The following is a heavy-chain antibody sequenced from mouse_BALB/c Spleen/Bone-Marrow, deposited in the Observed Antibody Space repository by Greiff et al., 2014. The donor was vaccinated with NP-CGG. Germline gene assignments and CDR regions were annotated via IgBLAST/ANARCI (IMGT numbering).Heavy chain of an antibody. J-gene: IGHJ2*01. D-gene: IGHD1-1*01. Sequence: VQLKESGGGLVQPGGSLKLSCAASGFDFSRYWMGWGRQAPGKGVEWIGEINPDSRTINYSPSLKDKFIISRDNAKNTLYLRLNKVRSEDTALYYCARPDYYGYLNYWGQGTTLTVSS. CDR1: GFDFSRYW. CDR2: INPDSRTI. V-gene: IGHV4-1*02. CDR3: ARPDYYGYLNY.